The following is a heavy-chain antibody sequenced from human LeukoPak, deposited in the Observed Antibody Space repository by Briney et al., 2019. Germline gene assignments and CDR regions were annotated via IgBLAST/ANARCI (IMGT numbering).Heavy chain of an antibody. CDR3: AREGPMLRGVIGGKIDY. J-gene: IGHJ4*02. Sequence: GGSLRLSCAASGFTFDDYGMSWVRQAPGKGLEWVSGINWNGGSTGYADSMKGRFTISRDNAKNSLYLQMNSLRPEDTAVYYCAREGPMLRGVIGGKIDYWGQGTLVTVSS. D-gene: IGHD3-10*01. CDR1: GFTFDDYG. V-gene: IGHV3-20*04. CDR2: INWNGGST.